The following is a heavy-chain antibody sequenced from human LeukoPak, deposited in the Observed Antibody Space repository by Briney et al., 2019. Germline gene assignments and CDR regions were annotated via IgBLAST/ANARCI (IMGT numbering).Heavy chain of an antibody. J-gene: IGHJ6*02. CDR3: ARGRRSYYYYYGMDV. V-gene: IGHV4-39*07. Sequence: SETLSLTCTVSGDSISSSSYYWAWIRQPPGKGPEWIGSIYYSGSTYYNPSLKSRVTISVDTSKNQFSLKLSSVTAADTAVYYCARGRRSYYYYYGMDVWGQGTTVTVSS. CDR2: IYYSGST. CDR1: GDSISSSSYY.